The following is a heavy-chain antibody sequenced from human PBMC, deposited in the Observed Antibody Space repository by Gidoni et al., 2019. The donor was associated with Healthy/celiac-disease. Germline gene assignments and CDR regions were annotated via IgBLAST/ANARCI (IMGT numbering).Heavy chain of an antibody. J-gene: IGHJ5*02. D-gene: IGHD5-18*01. Sequence: QVQLVQSGAEVKKPGASVKVSCQASGYTFTSYGISWVRQAPGQGLEWMGWISAYNGNTNYAQKLQGRVTMTTDTSTSTAYMELRSLRSDDTAVYYCARDILPDTAMGDNRGFDPWGQGTLVTVSS. CDR3: ARDILPDTAMGDNRGFDP. CDR2: ISAYNGNT. CDR1: GYTFTSYG. V-gene: IGHV1-18*01.